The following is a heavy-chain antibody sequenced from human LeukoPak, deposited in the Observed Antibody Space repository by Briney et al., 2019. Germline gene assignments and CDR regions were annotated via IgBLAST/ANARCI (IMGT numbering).Heavy chain of an antibody. CDR3: AKGSFYCSGNTCPQYYYYMDV. J-gene: IGHJ6*03. V-gene: IGHV3-30*02. Sequence: PGGSLRLSCAASGFTFTRHGMHWVRQTLGKGLEWVAFIQYDGSDKYYADSVKGRFTISRDNSDNTLYLQMNSLRAEDTAVYYCAKGSFYCSGNTCPQYYYYMDVWGKGTTVTVSS. CDR2: IQYDGSDK. CDR1: GFTFTRHG. D-gene: IGHD2-15*01.